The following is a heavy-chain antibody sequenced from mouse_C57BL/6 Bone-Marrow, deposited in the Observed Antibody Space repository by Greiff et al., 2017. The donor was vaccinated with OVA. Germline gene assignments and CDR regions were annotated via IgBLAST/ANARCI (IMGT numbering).Heavy chain of an antibody. CDR2: ISDGGSYT. J-gene: IGHJ2*01. V-gene: IGHV5-4*03. Sequence: EVNLVESGGGLVKPGGSLKLSCAASGFTFSSYAMSWVRQTPEKRLEWVATISDGGSYTYYPDNVKGRFTISRDNAKNNLYLQMSHLKSEDTAMYYCARGGTVVATDYFDYWGQGTTLTVSS. D-gene: IGHD1-1*01. CDR1: GFTFSSYA. CDR3: ARGGTVVATDYFDY.